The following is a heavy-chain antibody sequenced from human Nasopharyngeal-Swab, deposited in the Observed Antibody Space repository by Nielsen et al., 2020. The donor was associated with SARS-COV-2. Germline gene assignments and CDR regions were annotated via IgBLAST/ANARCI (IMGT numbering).Heavy chain of an antibody. CDR2: ISSTGAII. Sequence: GGSLRLFCAASGFTFSDYYMSWIRQAPGKGLEWVSYISSTGAIIYYADSVKGRFTISRDNAKNSLYLQMNSLRAEDTALYHCARSPGYYYYYGMDVWGQGTTVTVSS. V-gene: IGHV3-11*01. CDR3: ARSPGYYYYYGMDV. CDR1: GFTFSDYY. J-gene: IGHJ6*02. D-gene: IGHD2-2*03.